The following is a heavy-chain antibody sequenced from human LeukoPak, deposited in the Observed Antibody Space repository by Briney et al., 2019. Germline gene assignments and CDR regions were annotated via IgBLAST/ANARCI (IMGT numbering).Heavy chain of an antibody. J-gene: IGHJ4*02. D-gene: IGHD6-6*01. CDR1: GFSVTSNH. CDR3: ARDSSSYYFDY. V-gene: IGHV3-66*01. Sequence: GGSLRLSCAASGFSVTSNHMNWVRQAPGKGLEWVSIIYTGGTTHYADSLNDRFTIPRDDSINTLYLQMNSLRADDTAVYYCARDSSSYYFDYWGQGTLVTVSS. CDR2: IYTGGTT.